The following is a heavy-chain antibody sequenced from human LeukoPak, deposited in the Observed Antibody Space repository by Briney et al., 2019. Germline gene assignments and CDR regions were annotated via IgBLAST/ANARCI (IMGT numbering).Heavy chain of an antibody. D-gene: IGHD4-23*01. CDR1: GYTFTSYG. Sequence: GASVKVSCKASGYTFTSYGISWVRQAPGQGLEWMGWISAYNGITNYAQKLQGRVTMTTDTSTSTAYMELRSLRSDDTAVYYCARVAMTTVVTGWPIDAFDIWGQGTMVTVSS. V-gene: IGHV1-18*01. CDR3: ARVAMTTVVTGWPIDAFDI. CDR2: ISAYNGIT. J-gene: IGHJ3*02.